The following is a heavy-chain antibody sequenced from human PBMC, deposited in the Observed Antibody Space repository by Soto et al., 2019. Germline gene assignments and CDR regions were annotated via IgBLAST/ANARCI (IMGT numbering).Heavy chain of an antibody. J-gene: IGHJ4*02. CDR2: INHSGST. V-gene: IGHV4-34*01. CDR1: GGSFSGYY. Sequence: SETLSLTCAVYGGSFSGYYWSWIRQPPGKGLEWIGEINHSGSTNYNPSLKSRVTISVDTSKNQFSLKLSSVTAADTAVYYCARGGSAAAPWGYSSGLGIFVWGQGTLVTVSS. D-gene: IGHD6-19*01. CDR3: ARGGSAAAPWGYSSGLGIFV.